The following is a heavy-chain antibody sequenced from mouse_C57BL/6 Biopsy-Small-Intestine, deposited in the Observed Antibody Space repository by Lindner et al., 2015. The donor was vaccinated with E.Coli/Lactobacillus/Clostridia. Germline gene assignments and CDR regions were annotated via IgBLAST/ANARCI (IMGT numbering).Heavy chain of an antibody. Sequence: VQLQESGPELVKPGASVKISCKASGYSFTSYYIHWVKVRGLDRDVEWIGWIYPGSGNTKYNEKFKGKATLTADTSSSTAYMQLSSLTSEDSAVYYCAAGLLREDYFDYWGQGTTLTVSS. V-gene: IGHV1-66*01. CDR1: GYSFTSYY. D-gene: IGHD1-1*01. CDR2: IYPGSGNT. CDR3: AAGLLREDYFDY. J-gene: IGHJ2*01.